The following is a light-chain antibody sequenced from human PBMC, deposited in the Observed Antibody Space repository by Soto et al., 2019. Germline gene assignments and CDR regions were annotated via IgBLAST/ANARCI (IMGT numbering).Light chain of an antibody. CDR1: QTISSW. CDR2: DAS. CDR3: QHYYTYWHM. J-gene: IGKJ1*01. Sequence: DIHMSQSPSTLSASVGDRVTITCRASQTISSWLAWYQQKPGKAPKLLIYDASNLQSGIPSTFSGSGSGTEFTLTISSLQPDDFATYYCQHYYTYWHMFGQGTKVDI. V-gene: IGKV1-5*01.